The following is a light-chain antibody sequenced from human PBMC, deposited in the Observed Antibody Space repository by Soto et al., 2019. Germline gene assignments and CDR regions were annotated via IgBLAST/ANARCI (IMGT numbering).Light chain of an antibody. CDR1: SSDVGSYNR. J-gene: IGLJ2*01. Sequence: QSVLTQPASVSGSPGQSITISCAGTSSDVGSYNRVSWYQQHPGKAPKLLIYEDNKGPSGVSNRFSGTKSGNTASLTISGLQAEDEADYYCSSYAGGTTLFGGGTQLTVL. CDR2: EDN. CDR3: SSYAGGTTL. V-gene: IGLV2-23*01.